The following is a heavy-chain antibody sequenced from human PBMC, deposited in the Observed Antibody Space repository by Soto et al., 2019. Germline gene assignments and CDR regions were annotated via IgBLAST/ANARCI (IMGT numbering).Heavy chain of an antibody. CDR2: IYYSGST. CDR3: ASLLLDFWSGTFGY. V-gene: IGHV4-31*03. CDR1: GGSISSCGYY. Sequence: PSETLSLTCTVSGGSISSCGYYWSLIRQHPGKGLEWIGYIYYSGSTYYNPSLKSRVTISVDTSKNQFSLKLSSVTAADTAVYYCASLLLDFWSGTFGYWGQGTLVTVSS. D-gene: IGHD3-3*01. J-gene: IGHJ4*02.